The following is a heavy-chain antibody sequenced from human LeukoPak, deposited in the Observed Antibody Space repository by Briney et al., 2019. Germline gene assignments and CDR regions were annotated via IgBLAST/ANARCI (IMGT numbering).Heavy chain of an antibody. Sequence: GRSLRLSCAASGFTFSSYATHWVRQAPGKGLEWVAVISYDGSNKYYADSVKGRFTISRDNSKNTLYLQMNSLRAEDTAVYYCARDAPPPGIAAPVFDYWGQGTLVTVSS. J-gene: IGHJ4*02. D-gene: IGHD6-6*01. CDR3: ARDAPPPGIAAPVFDY. CDR1: GFTFSSYA. V-gene: IGHV3-30*04. CDR2: ISYDGSNK.